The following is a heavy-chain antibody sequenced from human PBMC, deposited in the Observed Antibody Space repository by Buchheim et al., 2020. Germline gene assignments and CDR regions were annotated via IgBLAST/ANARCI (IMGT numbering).Heavy chain of an antibody. CDR1: GGSISSGDYY. CDR3: ARDHGWERQDYYYYSMDV. CDR2: IYYSGST. D-gene: IGHD1-1*01. V-gene: IGHV4-30-4*01. Sequence: QVQLQESGPGLVKPSQTLSLTCTVSGGSISSGDYYWIWIRQPPGKGLKWIGYIYYSGSTYYNTSLKSRVTISVDTSNNEFSLTLSPVTAADTAVYYCARDHGWERQDYYYYSMDVWGQGTT. J-gene: IGHJ6*02.